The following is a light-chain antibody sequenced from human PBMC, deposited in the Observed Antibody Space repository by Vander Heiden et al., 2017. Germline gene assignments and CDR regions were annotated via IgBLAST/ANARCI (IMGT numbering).Light chain of an antibody. Sequence: DIQMTQSPSSLSASVGDRVTITCRASQSISSYLNWYQQKPGKAPKLLIYAASSLQSGVPSRFSGSGSGTDFTLTISSLQPEDFATYYCQQSDSTLYTFGQGAKLEI. CDR3: QQSDSTLYT. J-gene: IGKJ2*01. CDR1: QSISSY. V-gene: IGKV1-39*01. CDR2: AAS.